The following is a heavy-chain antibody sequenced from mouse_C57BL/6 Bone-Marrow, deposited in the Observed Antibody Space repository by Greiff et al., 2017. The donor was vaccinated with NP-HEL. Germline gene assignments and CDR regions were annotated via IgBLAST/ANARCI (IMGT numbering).Heavy chain of an antibody. CDR2: IYPGSGST. D-gene: IGHD1-2*01. CDR1: GYTFTSYW. CDR3: ARDGDSVGYDYAMDY. V-gene: IGHV1-55*01. Sequence: QVQLQQPGAELVKPGASVKMSCKASGYTFTSYWITWVKQRPGQGLEWIGDIYPGSGSTNYNEKFKSKATLTVDTSSSTAYMQLSSLTSEDSAVYYCARDGDSVGYDYAMDYWGQGTSVTVSS. J-gene: IGHJ4*01.